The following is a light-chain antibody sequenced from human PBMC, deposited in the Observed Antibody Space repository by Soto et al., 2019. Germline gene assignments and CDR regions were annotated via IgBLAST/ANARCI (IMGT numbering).Light chain of an antibody. CDR3: SSYTSSSTRV. CDR1: SSDVGEYNY. Sequence: QSALTQPASVSGSPGQSITLSCTGTSSDVGEYNYVSWYQQHPGKAPKLMIYDVSNRPSGVSNRFSGSKSVNTATLTISGLQAEDEADYYCSSYTSSSTRVFGTGTKVNVL. V-gene: IGLV2-14*01. CDR2: DVS. J-gene: IGLJ1*01.